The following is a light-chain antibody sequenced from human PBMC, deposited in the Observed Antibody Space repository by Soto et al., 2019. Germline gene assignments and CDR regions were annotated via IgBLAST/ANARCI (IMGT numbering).Light chain of an antibody. CDR2: AAS. Sequence: DIQMTQSPASLSVSVGDRVTITCRASQGISNNLAWYQQKPGKGPKLLIYAASTLHTGVPSRFSGSGSGTDFTLIISNPQTEDVETYYYKRDNSAPFTFGKGTKVEIK. V-gene: IGKV1-27*01. CDR3: KRDNSAPFT. CDR1: QGISNN. J-gene: IGKJ1*01.